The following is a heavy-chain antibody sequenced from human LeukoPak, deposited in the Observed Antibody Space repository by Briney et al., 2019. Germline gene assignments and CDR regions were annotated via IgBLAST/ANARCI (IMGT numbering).Heavy chain of an antibody. D-gene: IGHD3-10*01. V-gene: IGHV3-30*18. J-gene: IGHJ4*02. CDR2: ISHDGSNK. Sequence: PGRSLRLSRADSGFTFSNFGIHWVRQAPGQGLEWVAVISHDGSNKYYGDSVKGRFTISRDNSKNTLYLQMNSLRAEDTAVYYCAKDWGFQYASGSYCEYWGQGTLVTVSS. CDR3: AKDWGFQYASGSYCEY. CDR1: GFTFSNFG.